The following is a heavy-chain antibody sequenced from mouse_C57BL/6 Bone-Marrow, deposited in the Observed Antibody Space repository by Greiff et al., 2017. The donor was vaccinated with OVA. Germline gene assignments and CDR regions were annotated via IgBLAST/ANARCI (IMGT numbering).Heavy chain of an antibody. D-gene: IGHD2-5*01. CDR3: ARQAYYSTFDY. J-gene: IGHJ2*01. Sequence: EVKLVESGGDLVKPGGSLKLSCAASGFTFSSYGMSWVRQTPDKRLEWVAIISSGGSYTYYPDSVKGRFTISRDNAKNTLYLQMSSLKSEDTSMYYSARQAYYSTFDYWGQGTTLTVSS. CDR2: ISSGGSYT. V-gene: IGHV5-6*01. CDR1: GFTFSSYG.